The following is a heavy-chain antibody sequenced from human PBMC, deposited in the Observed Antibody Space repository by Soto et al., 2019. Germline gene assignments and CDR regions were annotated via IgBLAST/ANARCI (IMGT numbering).Heavy chain of an antibody. CDR2: IIPIFGTA. J-gene: IGHJ3*02. Sequence: SVKVSCKASGGTFSSYAISGVRQAPGQGLEWMGGIIPIFGTANYAQKFQGRVTITADGSTRTAYMELSSLRSEDTAVYYCARRGGPQLSAFDICGQGPMVTVSS. CDR1: GGTFSSYA. D-gene: IGHD6-13*01. V-gene: IGHV1-69*13. CDR3: ARRGGPQLSAFDI.